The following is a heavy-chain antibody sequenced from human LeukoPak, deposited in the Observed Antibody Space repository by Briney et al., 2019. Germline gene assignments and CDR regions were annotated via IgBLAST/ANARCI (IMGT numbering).Heavy chain of an antibody. CDR2: IVVGSGNT. D-gene: IGHD1-26*01. V-gene: IGHV1-58*01. CDR3: AAGVGATYEDYYYYGMDV. J-gene: IGHJ6*02. CDR1: GFTFTSSA. Sequence: ASVKVSCKASGFTFTSSAVQWVRQARGQRLEWIGWIVVGSGNTNYAQKFQERVTITRDMSTSTACMELSSLRSEDTAVYYCAAGVGATYEDYYYYGMDVWGQGTTVTVSS.